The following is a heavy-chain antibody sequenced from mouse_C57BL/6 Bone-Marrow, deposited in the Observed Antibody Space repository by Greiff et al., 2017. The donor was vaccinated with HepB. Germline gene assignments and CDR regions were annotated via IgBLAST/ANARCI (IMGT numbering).Heavy chain of an antibody. D-gene: IGHD1-1*01. CDR3: AREDYYGSSYSFAY. J-gene: IGHJ3*01. V-gene: IGHV1-63*01. Sequence: VKLQESGAELVRPGTSVKMSCKASGYTFTNYWIGWAKQRPGHGLEWIGDIYPGGGYTNYNEKFKGKATLTADKSSSTAYMQFSSLTSEDSAIYYCAREDYYGSSYSFAYWGQGTLVTVSA. CDR2: IYPGGGYT. CDR1: GYTFTNYW.